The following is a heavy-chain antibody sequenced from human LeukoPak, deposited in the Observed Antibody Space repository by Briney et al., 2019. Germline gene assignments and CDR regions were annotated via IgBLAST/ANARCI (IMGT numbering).Heavy chain of an antibody. CDR3: ARELKFGEFAFDI. Sequence: GGSLRLSCTASGFTFGDYGMNWVRQAPGKGLEWVSYISSSGSTIYYADSVKGRFTISRDNAKNSLYLQMNSLRAEDTAVYYCARELKFGEFAFDIWGQGTMVTVSS. V-gene: IGHV3-48*03. CDR2: ISSSGSTI. J-gene: IGHJ3*02. D-gene: IGHD3-10*01. CDR1: GFTFGDYG.